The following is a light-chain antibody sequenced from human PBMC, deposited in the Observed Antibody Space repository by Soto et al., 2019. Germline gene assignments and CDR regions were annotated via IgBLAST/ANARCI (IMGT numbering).Light chain of an antibody. V-gene: IGLV2-14*01. CDR2: DVS. CDR3: SSYTSSSTPGVL. J-gene: IGLJ2*01. CDR1: SSDVGGYNY. Sequence: QSVLTQPASVSGSPGQSITISCTGTSSDVGGYNYVSWYQQYPGKAPKLMIYDVSNRPSGVSNRFTGSKSGNTASLTISGLQAEDEGDYYCSSYTSSSTPGVLFGGGTQLTVL.